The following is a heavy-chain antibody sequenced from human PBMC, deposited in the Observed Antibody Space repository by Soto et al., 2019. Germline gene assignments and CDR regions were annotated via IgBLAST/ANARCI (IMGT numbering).Heavy chain of an antibody. Sequence: GGSLRLSCASSGVTFSSYAMSWVRQAPGKGLEWVSAISGSGGSTYYADSVKGRFTISRDNSKNTLYLQMNSLRAEDTAVYYCAMDSGPFDYWGQGTLVTVSS. D-gene: IGHD5-12*01. V-gene: IGHV3-23*01. J-gene: IGHJ4*02. CDR1: GVTFSSYA. CDR2: ISGSGGST. CDR3: AMDSGPFDY.